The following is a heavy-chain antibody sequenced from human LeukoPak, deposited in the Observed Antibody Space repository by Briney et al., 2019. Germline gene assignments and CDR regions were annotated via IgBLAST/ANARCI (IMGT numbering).Heavy chain of an antibody. Sequence: GASVKVSCKGSGYTFTNFGISWVRQAPGQGLEWMGWMNPNTGNTGYAQKFQGRVTLTRSTSISTAYMELSSLKSEDTAVFYCARGRMVRGLILVDAFDIWGQGTMVTVSS. CDR3: ARGRMVRGLILVDAFDI. CDR2: MNPNTGNT. V-gene: IGHV1-8*01. CDR1: GYTFTNFG. D-gene: IGHD3-10*01. J-gene: IGHJ3*02.